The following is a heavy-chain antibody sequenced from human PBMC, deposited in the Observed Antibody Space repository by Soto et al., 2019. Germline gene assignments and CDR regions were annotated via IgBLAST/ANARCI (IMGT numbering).Heavy chain of an antibody. D-gene: IGHD6-6*01. CDR2: INSDGSST. CDR3: ARIARPGEYYFDY. CDR1: GFTFSSYW. Sequence: GGSLRLSCAASGFTFSSYWMHWVRQAPGKGLVWVSRINSDGSSTSYADSVKGRFTISRDNSKNTLYLQMNSLRAEDTAVYYCARIARPGEYYFDYWGQGTLVTVSS. J-gene: IGHJ4*02. V-gene: IGHV3-74*01.